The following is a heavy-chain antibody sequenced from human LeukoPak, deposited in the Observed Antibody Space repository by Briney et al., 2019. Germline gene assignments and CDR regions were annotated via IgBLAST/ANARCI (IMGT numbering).Heavy chain of an antibody. Sequence: SETLSLTCSVSGGSISSYYWSWIRQPPGKGLGWIGYIYYSGNTNYNPSLKSRVTISGDTSKNQLSLKLTSATAADTAVYYCARASSGWSFDYWGQGTLVTVSS. CDR3: ARASSGWSFDY. CDR1: GGSISSYY. CDR2: IYYSGNT. D-gene: IGHD6-19*01. V-gene: IGHV4-59*01. J-gene: IGHJ4*02.